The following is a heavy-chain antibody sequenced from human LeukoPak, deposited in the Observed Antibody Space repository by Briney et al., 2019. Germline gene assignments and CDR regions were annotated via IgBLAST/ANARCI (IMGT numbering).Heavy chain of an antibody. CDR2: IKRKTDGGTT. D-gene: IGHD2-2*01. J-gene: IGHJ6*04. Sequence: GGSLRLSCAASVSGFTFRNAWMSWVRQGPGKGLERVGRIKRKTDGGTTDYGAPVKGRFTISRDDSKNTLYLRMNSLKTEDTAVYYCTTAFFGCTSTSCYEAYYYGMDVWGKGTTVTVSS. CDR1: GFTFRNAW. CDR3: TTAFFGCTSTSCYEAYYYGMDV. V-gene: IGHV3-15*01.